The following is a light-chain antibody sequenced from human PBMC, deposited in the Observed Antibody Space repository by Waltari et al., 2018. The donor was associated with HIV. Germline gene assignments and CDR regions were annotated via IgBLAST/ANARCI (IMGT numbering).Light chain of an antibody. Sequence: QSVLTQPPSVSAAPGQTVTITSSGTSSNIGNNYISWYQHLPGTAPQLLIYDNKKRPSGIPDRFAASKSGTSATLDITGLQTGDEADYYCGTWDSGLSVVVFGEGTKLTVL. CDR3: GTWDSGLSVVV. J-gene: IGLJ2*01. CDR1: SSNIGNNY. V-gene: IGLV1-51*01. CDR2: DNK.